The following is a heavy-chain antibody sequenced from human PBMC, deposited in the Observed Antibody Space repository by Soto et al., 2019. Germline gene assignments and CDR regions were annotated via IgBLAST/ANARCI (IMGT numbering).Heavy chain of an antibody. D-gene: IGHD5-12*01. CDR2: IVVGSGNT. CDR1: GFTFTSSA. V-gene: IGHV1-58*01. J-gene: IGHJ4*02. Sequence: PVKVFCKASGFTFTSSAVQWVRQARGQRLEWIGWIVVGSGNTNYAQKFQERVTISRDMSTSTGYMELSSLRSEDAAVYYCAGDEVGTIPSVLYWGQRTLVTVSS. CDR3: AGDEVGTIPSVLY.